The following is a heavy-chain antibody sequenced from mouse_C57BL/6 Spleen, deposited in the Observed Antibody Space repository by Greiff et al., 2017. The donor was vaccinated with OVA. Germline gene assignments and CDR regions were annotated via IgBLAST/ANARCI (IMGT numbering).Heavy chain of an antibody. J-gene: IGHJ2*01. CDR2: IWTGGGT. V-gene: IGHV2-9-1*01. CDR1: GFSLTSYA. CDR3: ARNIYYGNYGYFDY. D-gene: IGHD2-1*01. Sequence: VHLVESGPGLVAPSQRLSITCTVSGFSLTSYAISWVRQPPGKGLEWIGVIWTGGGTNYNSALNYSLSISKDNSNNQVFLKMNSLQTDDTARYYGARNIYYGNYGYFDYWGQGTTLTVSS.